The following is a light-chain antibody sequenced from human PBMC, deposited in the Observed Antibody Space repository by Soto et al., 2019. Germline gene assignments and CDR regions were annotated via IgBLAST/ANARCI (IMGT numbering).Light chain of an antibody. Sequence: QSVLTQPPSMSGAPGQRVTISCTGGSSNIGAGYDVHWYQQLPGTAPKLLIYANSNRPSGVPDRFSGSKSGTSASLAITGLLAESEVDYFCPSYDSGLSGYVVFGGGTKLTVL. V-gene: IGLV1-40*01. J-gene: IGLJ2*01. CDR3: PSYDSGLSGYVV. CDR1: SSNIGAGYD. CDR2: ANS.